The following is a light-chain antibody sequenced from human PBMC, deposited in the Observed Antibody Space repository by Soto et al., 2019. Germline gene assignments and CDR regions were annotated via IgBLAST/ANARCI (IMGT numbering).Light chain of an antibody. CDR3: QQYNNWPLT. CDR2: DAS. CDR1: QSVSYY. J-gene: IGKJ5*01. V-gene: IGKV3D-15*01. Sequence: EILMTQSPATLSVSPGERVTFSCRASQSVSYYLAWYQQKPGLAPRLLIYDASSRATGIPARFSGSGSGTEFTLTISSLQSEDFAVYYCQQYNNWPLTFGQGTRLEIK.